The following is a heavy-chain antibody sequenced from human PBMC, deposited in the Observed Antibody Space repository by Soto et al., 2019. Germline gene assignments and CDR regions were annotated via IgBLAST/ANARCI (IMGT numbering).Heavy chain of an antibody. J-gene: IGHJ4*02. CDR1: GYTFTNYA. CDR2: INAGNGNT. CDR3: ARVSGYYLPDY. V-gene: IGHV1-3*01. D-gene: IGHD5-12*01. Sequence: ASVKVSCKAAGYTFTNYAMHWVRQAPGQRLEWMGWINAGNGNTKYSQKFQGRVTITRDTSASTAYMELSSLRSEDTAVYYCARVSGYYLPDYWGQGTLVTVSS.